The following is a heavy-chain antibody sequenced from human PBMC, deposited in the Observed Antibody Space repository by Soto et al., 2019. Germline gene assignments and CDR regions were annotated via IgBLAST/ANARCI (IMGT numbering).Heavy chain of an antibody. CDR3: ARDHSGSFYSSSWYWVD. D-gene: IGHD6-13*01. J-gene: IGHJ4*02. Sequence: QVQLVQSGAEVKKPGSSVKVSCKASGGTFISYAISWVRQARGQGLEWMGGIIPVFGTANYAQRFQGRVTITADTSTSTAYMELSSLRSEDTAVYCCARDHSGSFYSSSWYWVDWGQGTLVTVSS. V-gene: IGHV1-69*06. CDR1: GGTFISYA. CDR2: IIPVFGTA.